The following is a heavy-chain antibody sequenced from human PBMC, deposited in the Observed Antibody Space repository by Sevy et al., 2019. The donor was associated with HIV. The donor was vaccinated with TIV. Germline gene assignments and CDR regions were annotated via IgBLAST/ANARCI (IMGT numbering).Heavy chain of an antibody. J-gene: IGHJ5*02. Sequence: GGSLRLSCAASGFTFSSYAMSWVRQAPGKGLEWVLAISGSGGSTYYADSVKGRFTISRDNSKNTLYLQMNSLRAEDTAVYYCAKEGTMVRGVIGWFDPWGQGTLVTVSS. CDR1: GFTFSSYA. D-gene: IGHD3-10*01. CDR2: ISGSGGST. V-gene: IGHV3-23*01. CDR3: AKEGTMVRGVIGWFDP.